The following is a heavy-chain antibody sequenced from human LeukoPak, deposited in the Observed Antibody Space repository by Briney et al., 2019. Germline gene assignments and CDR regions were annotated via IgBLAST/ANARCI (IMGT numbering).Heavy chain of an antibody. J-gene: IGHJ4*02. Sequence: SSETLSLTCTVSGGSISSGLYYWTWIRQPAGRGLEWIGRIYINESPEYNASLKSRVTISIDTSKNQFSLKPSSVTAADTAVYYCARSRERDCSSGACYIDLQARWGQGTLVTVSS. CDR2: IYINESP. D-gene: IGHD2-2*01. CDR1: GGSISSGLYY. V-gene: IGHV4-61*02. CDR3: ARSRERDCSSGACYIDLQAR.